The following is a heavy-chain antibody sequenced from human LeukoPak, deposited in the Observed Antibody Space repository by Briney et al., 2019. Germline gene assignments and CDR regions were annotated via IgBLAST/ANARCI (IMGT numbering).Heavy chain of an antibody. D-gene: IGHD3-22*01. CDR2: ISGSGGHT. CDR3: AKDDYYDSSGYSLGSAFDI. CDR1: GFTLSSYA. V-gene: IGHV3-23*01. J-gene: IGHJ3*02. Sequence: GGPLRLSCAASGFTLSSYAMSWVRQAPGKGLEWVSSISGSGGHTYYGDFVKGRFTISRDNSKNTLSLQMNSLRAEDTAVYYCAKDDYYDSSGYSLGSAFDIWGQGTMVTVSS.